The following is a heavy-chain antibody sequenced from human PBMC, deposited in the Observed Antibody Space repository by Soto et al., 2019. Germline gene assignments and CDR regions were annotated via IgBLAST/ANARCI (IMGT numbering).Heavy chain of an antibody. J-gene: IGHJ6*02. D-gene: IGHD6-19*01. CDR2: IYTSASI. V-gene: IGHV4-4*07. Sequence: SETLSLTCSVSGADINTYSWTWIRQPAGKGLEWIGRIYTSASINYNPSLKGRVTLSVDTSTNQVSLRLASVTAADTAIYSCARAREAGYNFYYGMDVWRQGATVSVSS. CDR1: GADINTYS. CDR3: ARAREAGYNFYYGMDV.